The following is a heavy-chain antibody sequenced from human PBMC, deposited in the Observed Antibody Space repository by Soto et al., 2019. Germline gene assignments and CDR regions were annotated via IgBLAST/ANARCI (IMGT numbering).Heavy chain of an antibody. CDR3: ARIVEATHYYYYSSRDV. CDR1: GGSISSYY. J-gene: IGHJ6*03. Sequence: PSETLSLTCTVSGGSISSYYWSWIRQPPGKGLEWIGYIYYSGSTNYNPSLKSRVTISVDTSKNQFSLKLSSVTAADTAVYYCARIVEATHYYYYSSRDVLRKGTRRTLSS. CDR2: IYYSGST. V-gene: IGHV4-59*01. D-gene: IGHD2-21*01.